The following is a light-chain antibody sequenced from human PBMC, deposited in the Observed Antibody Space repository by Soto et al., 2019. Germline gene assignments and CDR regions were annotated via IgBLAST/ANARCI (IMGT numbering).Light chain of an antibody. Sequence: QSALAQPASVSGSPGQSITISCTGTSSDVGGYNYVSWYQQHPGKAPKLMIYDVSNRPSGVSNRFSGSKSGNTASLTISGLQVEDEADYSCSSYTSSSTYVFGTGTKVPVL. CDR1: SSDVGGYNY. V-gene: IGLV2-14*01. J-gene: IGLJ1*01. CDR2: DVS. CDR3: SSYTSSSTYV.